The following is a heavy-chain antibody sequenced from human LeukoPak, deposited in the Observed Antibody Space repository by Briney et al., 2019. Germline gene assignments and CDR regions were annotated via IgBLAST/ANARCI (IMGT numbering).Heavy chain of an antibody. V-gene: IGHV3-30*04. CDR2: ISYDGSNK. D-gene: IGHD3-10*01. J-gene: IGHJ4*02. CDR3: ARDYYGSGSSDY. CDR1: GFSFSSYA. Sequence: GGSLRLCCAASGFSFSSYAMHWVRQAPGKGLEWVAVISYDGSNKYYADSVKGRFTISRDNSKNTLYLQMNSLRAEDTAVYYCARDYYGSGSSDYWGQGTLVTVSS.